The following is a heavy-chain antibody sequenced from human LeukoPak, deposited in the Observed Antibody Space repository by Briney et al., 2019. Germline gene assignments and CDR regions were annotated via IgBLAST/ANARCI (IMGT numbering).Heavy chain of an antibody. CDR3: ARRVGYCTSPSCLEHWFDP. CDR1: GGSSSGYY. J-gene: IGHJ5*02. CDR2: IFYSGST. D-gene: IGHD2-2*01. Sequence: SETPSLTPAVYGGSSSGYYWSWIRPPPGRGLEWIGYIFYSGSTYYNTSLKSRVTISLDTSKNLFSLKLTSVTAADTAVYYCARRVGYCTSPSCLEHWFDPWGQGTLVTVS. V-gene: IGHV4-34*12.